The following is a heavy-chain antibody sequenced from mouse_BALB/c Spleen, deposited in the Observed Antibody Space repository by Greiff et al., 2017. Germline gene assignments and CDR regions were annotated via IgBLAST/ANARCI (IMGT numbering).Heavy chain of an antibody. Sequence: QVQLQQSAAELARPGASVKMSCKASDYTFTSYTMHWVKQRPGQGLEWIGYINPSSGYTEYNQKFKDKTTLTADKSSSTAYMQLSSLTSEDSAVYYCAREVWAWFAYWGQGTLVTVSA. CDR3: AREVWAWFAY. CDR2: INPSSGYT. J-gene: IGHJ3*01. V-gene: IGHV1-4*02. CDR1: DYTFTSYT.